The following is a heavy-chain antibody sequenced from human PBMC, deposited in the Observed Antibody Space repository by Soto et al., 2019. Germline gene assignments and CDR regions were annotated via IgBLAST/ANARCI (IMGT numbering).Heavy chain of an antibody. CDR2: IYYNGNT. D-gene: IGHD5-18*01. Sequence: WTWIRQPPGERLEWIGYIYYNGNTNYNSSLKSRVTISIDTSKNQFSLKLNSVTAADMAVYFCARLAYTSGFTFDYWGRGTLVTVSS. V-gene: IGHV4-61*07. CDR3: ARLAYTSGFTFDY. J-gene: IGHJ4*02.